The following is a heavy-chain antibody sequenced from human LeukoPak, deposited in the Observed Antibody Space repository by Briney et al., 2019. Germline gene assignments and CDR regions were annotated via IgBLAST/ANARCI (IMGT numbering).Heavy chain of an antibody. CDR3: AKGTTGTTGGWFDP. CDR2: INSDGSST. V-gene: IGHV3-74*01. D-gene: IGHD1-1*01. CDR1: GFTFSSYW. Sequence: GGPLRLSCAASGFTFSSYWMHWVRQAPGKGLVWVSRINSDGSSTNYADSVKGRFTISRDNAKNSLYLQMNSLRAEDMALYYCAKGTTGTTGGWFDPWGQGTLVTVSS. J-gene: IGHJ5*02.